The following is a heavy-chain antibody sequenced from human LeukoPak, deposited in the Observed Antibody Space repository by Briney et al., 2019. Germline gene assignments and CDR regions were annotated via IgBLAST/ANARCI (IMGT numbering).Heavy chain of an antibody. J-gene: IGHJ4*02. CDR1: GGSISSDNSY. CDR3: AGASYDSSGVH. D-gene: IGHD3-22*01. CDR2: IYTSGST. Sequence: PSETLSLTCVVSGGSISSDNSYWSWIRQPAGKGLEWIGRIYTSGSTNYNPSLKSRVTISVDTSKNQFSLKLSSVTAADTAVYYCAGASYDSSGVHWGQGTLVTVSS. V-gene: IGHV4-61*02.